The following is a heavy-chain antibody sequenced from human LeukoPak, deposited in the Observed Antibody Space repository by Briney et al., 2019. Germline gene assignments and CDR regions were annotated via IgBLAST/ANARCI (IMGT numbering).Heavy chain of an antibody. Sequence: SETLSLTCTVSGGSVTSYYWSWIRQPPGKGLEWIGYIYNSENTKYNSSLESRVTMSEDTSKNQVLLKLGSVTAADTAVYYCARFHSGPSGWYVLWYFDLWGRGTLVTVSS. CDR1: GGSVTSYY. V-gene: IGHV4-4*09. CDR2: IYNSENT. J-gene: IGHJ2*01. CDR3: ARFHSGPSGWYVLWYFDL. D-gene: IGHD6-19*01.